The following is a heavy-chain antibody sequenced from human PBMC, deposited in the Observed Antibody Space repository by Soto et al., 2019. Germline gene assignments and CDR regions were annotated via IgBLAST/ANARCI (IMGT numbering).Heavy chain of an antibody. V-gene: IGHV4-4*02. D-gene: IGHD3-10*01. J-gene: IGHJ4*02. CDR2: IYHSGGT. Sequence: QVQLQESGPGLVEPSGTLSLTCSVCGGSISTNNWWSWVRQSPGRGLEWIGEIYHSGGTNYNPSLKSRVTMSVDKSKNPLSLEMTSVTAADTAVYYCAREKGAGTYMGFDYWGQGTLVTVSS. CDR1: GGSISTNNW. CDR3: AREKGAGTYMGFDY.